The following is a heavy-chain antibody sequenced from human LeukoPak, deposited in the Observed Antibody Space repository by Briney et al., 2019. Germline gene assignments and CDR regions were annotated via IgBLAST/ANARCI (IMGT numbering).Heavy chain of an antibody. CDR3: ARVGFCSGGTCPYYFDC. CDR1: GYTFTSYG. D-gene: IGHD2-15*01. J-gene: IGHJ4*02. V-gene: IGHV1-18*01. Sequence: GASVKVSCKASGYTFTSYGISWVRQAPGQGFQWMGWISAYNGGTKYAQKFQGRVTMTRDTSISTAYMELSSLTSDDTALYYCARVGFCSGGTCPYYFDCWGQGTQVTVSS. CDR2: ISAYNGGT.